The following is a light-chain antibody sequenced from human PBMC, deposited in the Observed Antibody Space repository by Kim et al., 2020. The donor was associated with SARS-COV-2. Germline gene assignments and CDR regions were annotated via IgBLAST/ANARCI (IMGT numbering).Light chain of an antibody. CDR1: SLRTYH. J-gene: IGLJ2*01. CDR2: GRN. CDR3: NSRDSSGNHLV. V-gene: IGLV3-19*01. Sequence: SSELTQDPTVSVALGQTVRITCQGDSLRTYHATWYQQKPGQAPVLVIYGRNNRPSGIPDRFSGSISGNTASLTVPGAQAEDEADYYCNSRDSSGNHLVFGGGTQLTVL.